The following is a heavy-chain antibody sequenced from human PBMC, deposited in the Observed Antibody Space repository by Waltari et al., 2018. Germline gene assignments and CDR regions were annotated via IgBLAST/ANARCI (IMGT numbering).Heavy chain of an antibody. V-gene: IGHV1-69*12. CDR2: IIPIFGTA. CDR1: GGTFSSYA. J-gene: IGHJ5*02. CDR3: ARDRGCSSTSCFRNNWFDP. D-gene: IGHD2-2*01. Sequence: QVQLVQSGAEVKKPGSSVKVSCKASGGTFSSYAISWVRQAPGQGLEWMGGIIPIFGTANYAQKFQGRVTITADESTSTAYMELSSLRSEDTAVYYCARDRGCSSTSCFRNNWFDPWGQGTLVTVSS.